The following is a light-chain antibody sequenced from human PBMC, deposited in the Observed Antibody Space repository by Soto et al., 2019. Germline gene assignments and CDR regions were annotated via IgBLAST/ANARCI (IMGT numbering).Light chain of an antibody. J-gene: IGKJ4*01. Sequence: DIQMTQSPSSLSASVGDRVTITCQASQEISNHLHWYQQKPGKAPKLLIYDASNLETGVPSRFSGSGSGSDFTFTISSLQPDDIATYYCQQYVHKITFGGGTKVEIK. CDR3: QQYVHKIT. CDR1: QEISNH. V-gene: IGKV1-33*01. CDR2: DAS.